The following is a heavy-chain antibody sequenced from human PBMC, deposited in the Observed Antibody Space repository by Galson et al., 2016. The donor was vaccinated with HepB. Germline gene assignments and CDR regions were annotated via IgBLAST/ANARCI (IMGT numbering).Heavy chain of an antibody. D-gene: IGHD2-15*01. J-gene: IGHJ3*02. CDR3: ARIQIGYSNSWASGAADAFVI. CDR1: GFSLSTKGMG. Sequence: PALVTPTQTLTLTCSVSGFSLSTKGMGVTWIRQPPGQALEWLALIDWADDKYYNTSLKTRITVSKDTSKDQVVLSMTNMDPCDTATFFCARIQIGYSNSWASGAADAFVICGQGALVTFTA. CDR2: IDWADDK. V-gene: IGHV2-70*13.